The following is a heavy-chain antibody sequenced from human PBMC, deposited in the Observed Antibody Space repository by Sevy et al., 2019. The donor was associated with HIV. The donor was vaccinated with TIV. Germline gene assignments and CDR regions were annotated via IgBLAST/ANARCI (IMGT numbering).Heavy chain of an antibody. V-gene: IGHV4-4*07. CDR2: IYTSGST. CDR1: GGSISSYY. CDR3: ARDSTNRVVPAYYGMDV. J-gene: IGHJ6*02. D-gene: IGHD2-2*01. Sequence: SETLSLTCTVSGGSISSYYWSWIRQPAWKGLEWIGRIYTSGSTNYNPSLKSRVTMSVDTSKNQFSLKLSSVTAADTAVYYCARDSTNRVVPAYYGMDVWGQGTTVTVSS.